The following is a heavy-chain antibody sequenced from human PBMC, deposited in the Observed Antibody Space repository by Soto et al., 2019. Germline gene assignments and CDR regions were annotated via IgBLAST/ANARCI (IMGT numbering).Heavy chain of an antibody. V-gene: IGHV1-24*01. CDR1: GYTLTEIS. J-gene: IGHJ4*02. CDR2: LDPEDGET. D-gene: IGHD6-13*01. Sequence: ASVKVSCKISGYTLTEISMHWVRQPPGKGLEWMGGLDPEDGETIYAQNFQGRVTVTEDTSTDTAYMELSSLRYDDTAVYYCARYSSRLYYFDYWGQGTLVTVSS. CDR3: ARYSSRLYYFDY.